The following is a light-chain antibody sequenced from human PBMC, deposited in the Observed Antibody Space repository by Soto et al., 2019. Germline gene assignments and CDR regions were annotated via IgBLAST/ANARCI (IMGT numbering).Light chain of an antibody. V-gene: IGKV1-5*01. J-gene: IGKJ1*01. CDR2: DAT. CDR3: QQYSSYWT. Sequence: DIQMTHSHTTLSASAGDRVTITCRASQSISRWLAWYQQKPGKXPXXLIHDATSLESGVPSRFSGSGSGTEFTLTICSMQPDDFATYDCQQYSSYWTFSQGTNVDIK. CDR1: QSISRW.